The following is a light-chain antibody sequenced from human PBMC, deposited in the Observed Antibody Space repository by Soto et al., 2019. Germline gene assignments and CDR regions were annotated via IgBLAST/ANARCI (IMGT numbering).Light chain of an antibody. J-gene: IGKJ3*01. V-gene: IGKV3D-15*01. Sequence: EIMMTQSPATLSVSPGERVTLSCRATQTLSSNLAWYQQRPGQAPRLLIYGASIRATGVPARFSGSGSGSEFTLTISSLQSDDFGIYYCQHFKNWPPTVTFSPGTKVDLK. CDR3: QHFKNWPPTVT. CDR2: GAS. CDR1: QTLSSN.